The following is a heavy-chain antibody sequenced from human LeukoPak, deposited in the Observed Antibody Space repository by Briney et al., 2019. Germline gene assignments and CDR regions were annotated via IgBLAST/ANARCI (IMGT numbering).Heavy chain of an antibody. CDR3: ARISGYSSSWYENESDY. CDR2: INHSGST. J-gene: IGHJ4*02. D-gene: IGHD6-13*01. CDR1: GGSFSGYY. Sequence: KSSETLSLTCAAYGGSFSGYYWSWIRQPPGKGLEWIGEINHSGSTNYNPSLKSRVTISVDTSKNQFSLKLSSVTAADTAVYYCARISGYSSSWYENESDYWGQGTLVTVSS. V-gene: IGHV4-34*01.